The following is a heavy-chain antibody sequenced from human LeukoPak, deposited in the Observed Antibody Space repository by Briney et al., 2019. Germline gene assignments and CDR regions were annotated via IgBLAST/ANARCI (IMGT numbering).Heavy chain of an antibody. CDR2: IRDKRYSDTT. CDR3: ARTSGVTRGH. Sequence: GGSLRLSCAASGFTFSTYWMSWVRQAPGKGLEWVGRIRDKRYSDTTEYVATVKGRFTISRDDSQNSLYLHMNSLKTEDTAVYYCARTSGVTRGHWGQGTLVTVSS. CDR1: GFTFSTYW. D-gene: IGHD4-17*01. J-gene: IGHJ4*02. V-gene: IGHV3-72*01.